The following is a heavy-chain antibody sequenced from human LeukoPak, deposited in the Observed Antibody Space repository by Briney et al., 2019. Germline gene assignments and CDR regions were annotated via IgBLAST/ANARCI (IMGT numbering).Heavy chain of an antibody. J-gene: IGHJ3*02. CDR1: GFTFSSYE. D-gene: IGHD4-17*01. CDR3: ARVDYGDSAFDI. Sequence: PGGSLRLSCAASGFTFSSYEMNWVRQAPGKGLEWVSYISSSGSTIYYADSVKGRFTISRDNAKNSLYLQMNSLRAEDTAVYYCARVDYGDSAFDIWGQGAMVTVSS. V-gene: IGHV3-48*03. CDR2: ISSSGSTI.